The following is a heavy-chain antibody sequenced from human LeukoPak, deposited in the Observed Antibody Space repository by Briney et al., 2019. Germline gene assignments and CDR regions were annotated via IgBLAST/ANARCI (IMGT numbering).Heavy chain of an antibody. D-gene: IGHD6-19*01. CDR3: AKGARRTSGWYFFDY. CDR2: ISDSGSIT. Sequence: GGSLRLSCAASGFAFTSQAMGWVRQAPGKGLEWVSVISDSGSITYYADSVKGRFTISRDNSKNTLFLQMNGLRAEDTAVYYCAKGARRTSGWYFFDYWGQGTLVTVSS. CDR1: GFAFTSQA. V-gene: IGHV3-23*01. J-gene: IGHJ4*02.